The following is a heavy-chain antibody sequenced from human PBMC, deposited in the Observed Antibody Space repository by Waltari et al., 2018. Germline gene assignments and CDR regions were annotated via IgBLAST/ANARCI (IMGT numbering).Heavy chain of an antibody. J-gene: IGHJ4*02. CDR1: GFPFSSYA. V-gene: IGHV3-30-3*01. CDR2: ISYDGSNK. Sequence: QVQLVESGGGVVPPGRSLRLSCSASGFPFSSYAMPWVRQAPGKGLEGVAVISYDGSNKYYADSVKGRFTISRDNSKNTLYLQMNSLRAEDTAVYYCASQRYSGDYWGQGTLVTVSS. D-gene: IGHD6-13*01. CDR3: ASQRYSGDY.